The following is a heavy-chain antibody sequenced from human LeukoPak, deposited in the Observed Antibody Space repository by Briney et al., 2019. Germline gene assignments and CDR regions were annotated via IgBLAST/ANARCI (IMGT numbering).Heavy chain of an antibody. Sequence: GGSLRLSCAASGLTLSDSYMSWIRQAPGKGLEWLSYISSSGGSTYYAVSVKGRFTIPRDNANNSLYLQMNSLRADDTAIYYCATGKRRYSNWGQGTLVTVSS. CDR3: ATGKRRYSN. CDR2: ISSSGGST. CDR1: GLTLSDSY. D-gene: IGHD3-9*01. V-gene: IGHV3-11*01. J-gene: IGHJ4*02.